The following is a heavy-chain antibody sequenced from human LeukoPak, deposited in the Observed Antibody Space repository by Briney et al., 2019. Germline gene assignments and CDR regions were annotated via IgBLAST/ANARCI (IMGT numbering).Heavy chain of an antibody. J-gene: IGHJ4*02. CDR2: ISSDGSNK. V-gene: IGHV3-30-3*01. CDR1: EFIFSTYA. D-gene: IGHD3-10*01. Sequence: GGSLRLSCAASEFIFSTYAMHWVRQAPGKGLEWLAVISSDGSNKYYADSVKGRFTISRDNSKNTLYLQMNSLRPEDAAVYYCARAGSGSYLFDYWGQGTLVTVSS. CDR3: ARAGSGSYLFDY.